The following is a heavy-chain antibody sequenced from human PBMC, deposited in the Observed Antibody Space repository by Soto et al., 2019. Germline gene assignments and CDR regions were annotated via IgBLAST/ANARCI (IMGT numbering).Heavy chain of an antibody. D-gene: IGHD3-9*01. CDR1: GFTFSSDW. CDR2: IKQDGSEK. V-gene: IGHV3-7*01. J-gene: IGHJ3*02. Sequence: PGVSLRLSCAASGFTFSSDWMSWVRQAPGKGLEWVANIKQDGSEKYYVDSVKGRFTISRDNAKNLLYLQMNCLRAEDTAVYYCARELDYEILTAYYMDAFDMWGQGTMVTVSS. CDR3: ARELDYEILTAYYMDAFDM.